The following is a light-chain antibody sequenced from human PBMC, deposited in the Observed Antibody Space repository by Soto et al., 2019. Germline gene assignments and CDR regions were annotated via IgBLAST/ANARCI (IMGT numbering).Light chain of an antibody. V-gene: IGLV2-8*01. CDR2: EVN. Sequence: QSVLSQPPSASGSTGQAFTISCTETSSDVGGYNYVSWYQQYPGKAPKLMIYEVNKRPSGVPDRFSGSKSGNTASLTVSGLQAKEEADYYCSSYAGSIFYAFGTGTKVPAL. CDR3: SSYAGSIFYA. J-gene: IGLJ1*01. CDR1: SSDVGGYNY.